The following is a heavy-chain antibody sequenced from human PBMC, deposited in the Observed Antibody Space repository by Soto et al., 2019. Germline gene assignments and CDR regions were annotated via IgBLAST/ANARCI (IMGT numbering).Heavy chain of an antibody. D-gene: IGHD5-12*01. CDR3: ARTYEHYGMDV. Sequence: PGGSLRLSCAASGFTFSSYGMHWVRQAPGKGLEWVAVIWYDGSNKYYADSVKGRFTISRDNSKNTLYLQMNSLRAEDTAVYYCARTYEHYGMDVWGQGTTVTVSS. V-gene: IGHV3-33*01. CDR1: GFTFSSYG. J-gene: IGHJ6*02. CDR2: IWYDGSNK.